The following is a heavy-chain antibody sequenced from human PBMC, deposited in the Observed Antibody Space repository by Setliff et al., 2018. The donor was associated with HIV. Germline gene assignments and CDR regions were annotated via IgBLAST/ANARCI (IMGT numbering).Heavy chain of an antibody. J-gene: IGHJ4*02. D-gene: IGHD3-10*01. CDR2: IYTSGTT. CDR3: AARNSGNPTRHFDY. CDR1: YGSISGHY. Sequence: PSETLSLTCTVSYGSISGHYWYWIRQPAGKGLEWIGRIYTSGTTNYNPSLKSRVTISMDTSRNQFSLRLTSVTAADTAVYYCAARNSGNPTRHFDYWGQGTLVTVSS. V-gene: IGHV4-4*07.